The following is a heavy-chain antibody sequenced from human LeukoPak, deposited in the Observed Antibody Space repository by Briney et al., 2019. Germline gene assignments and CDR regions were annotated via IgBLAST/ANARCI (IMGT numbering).Heavy chain of an antibody. CDR2: INPNSGGT. D-gene: IGHD2-2*03. CDR3: ARCGYCSSTSCSDHMGYNWFDR. CDR1: GYTFTVYY. Sequence: ASVTVPFTSSGYTFTVYYIHWVRQPPGQGLEWVGWINPNSGGTDYSQKFQGRVTMTRDTSISTAYMELSRLRSDDTAVYYCARCGYCSSTSCSDHMGYNWFDRWGQGTLVTVSS. J-gene: IGHJ5*02. V-gene: IGHV1-2*02.